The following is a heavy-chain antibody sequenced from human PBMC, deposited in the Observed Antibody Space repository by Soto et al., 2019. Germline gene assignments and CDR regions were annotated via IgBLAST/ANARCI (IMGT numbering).Heavy chain of an antibody. V-gene: IGHV1-69*01. J-gene: IGHJ6*02. Sequence: QVQLVQSGAEVKKPGSSVKVSCKASGGTFSSYAISWVRQAPGQGLEWMGGIIPIFGTANYAQKFQGRVTITADESTSTAYMELSSLRSEDTAVYYCARGSIAARRQSPSFHYGIDGWGQGTTVTVSS. CDR3: ARGSIAARRQSPSFHYGIDG. CDR1: GGTFSSYA. D-gene: IGHD6-6*01. CDR2: IIPIFGTA.